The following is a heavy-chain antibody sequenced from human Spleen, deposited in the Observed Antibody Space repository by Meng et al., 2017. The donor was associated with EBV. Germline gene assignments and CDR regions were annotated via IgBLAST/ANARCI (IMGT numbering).Heavy chain of an antibody. J-gene: IGHJ5*02. V-gene: IGHV4-4*02. CDR3: ALYVWGSFRDNYFDT. CDR1: GGSISSPYW. CDR2: IFHTGST. Sequence: PSAAVALHCTVSGGSISSPYWWNWVRQPPGKGLEWIGDIFHTGSTNYNPSLKSRVTLSVDKSKNQFSLEVRSVTAADTAVYYCALYVWGSFRDNYFDTWGQGTLVTVSS. D-gene: IGHD3-16*02.